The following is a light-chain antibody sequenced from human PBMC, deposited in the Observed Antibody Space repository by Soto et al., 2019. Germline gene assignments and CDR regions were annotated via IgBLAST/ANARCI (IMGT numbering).Light chain of an antibody. CDR3: QQYGSSSYT. CDR2: GAS. Sequence: EIVLTQSPGTLSLSPGERATLSCRASQSVSSTYLAWYQQNPGQPPRLLIYGASSRATGIPDRFSGSESGTDFTLTISRLETEDFSVYFCQQYGSSSYTFCQGTKLEIK. J-gene: IGKJ2*01. V-gene: IGKV3-20*01. CDR1: QSVSSTY.